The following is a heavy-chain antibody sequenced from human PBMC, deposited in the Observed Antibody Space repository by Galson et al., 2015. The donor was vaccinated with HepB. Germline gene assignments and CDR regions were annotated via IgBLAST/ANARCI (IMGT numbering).Heavy chain of an antibody. J-gene: IGHJ4*02. CDR1: GFTFSSYA. Sequence: SLRLSCAASGFTFSSYAMHWVRQAPGKGLEWMAVISYYGSNKYYADTVQGRFTISRDNSKKSLYLQMNSLRAEDTAVYYCARDGLIAVAGRQGLAGSVDYWGQGTLVTVFS. CDR2: ISYYGSNK. V-gene: IGHV3-30-3*01. CDR3: ARDGLIAVAGRQGLAGSVDY. D-gene: IGHD6-19*01.